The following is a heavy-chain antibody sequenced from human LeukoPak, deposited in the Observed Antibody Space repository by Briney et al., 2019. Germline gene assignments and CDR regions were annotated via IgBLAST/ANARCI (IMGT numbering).Heavy chain of an antibody. CDR2: ISPSGGST. J-gene: IGHJ6*03. V-gene: IGHV1-46*01. Sequence: ASVKVSCKAFGYTFTSNYMHWVRQAPGQGPEWMGVISPSGGSTTYAQKFQGRVTLTRDMSTSTDYLELSSLRSEDTAVYYCAREGGVTTDYYYMDVWGKGTTVTVSS. CDR3: AREGGVTTDYYYMDV. CDR1: GYTFTSNY. D-gene: IGHD4-17*01.